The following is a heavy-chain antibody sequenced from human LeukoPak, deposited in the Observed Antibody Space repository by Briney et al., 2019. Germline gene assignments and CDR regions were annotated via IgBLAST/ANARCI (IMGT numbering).Heavy chain of an antibody. V-gene: IGHV3-74*01. J-gene: IGHJ4*02. CDR2: INSDGCST. D-gene: IGHD2-21*02. CDR3: AKDQHTPRGTCGGDCYSDY. Sequence: GGSLRLSCAASGFTFSSYWMHWVRQAPGKGLVWVSRINSDGCSTTYVDSVKGRFTISRDNAKNTLYLQMNSLRAEDTAVYYCAKDQHTPRGTCGGDCYSDYWGQGTLVTVSS. CDR1: GFTFSSYW.